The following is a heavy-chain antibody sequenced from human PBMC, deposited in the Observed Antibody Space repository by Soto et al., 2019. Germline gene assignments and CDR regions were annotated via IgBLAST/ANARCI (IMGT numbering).Heavy chain of an antibody. CDR1: GFIVSNHE. CDR3: ARETPHCGGDCFDY. V-gene: IGHV3-48*03. Sequence: PGGSRRLSFTASGFIVSNHEVNWVRQAPGKGLEWLSYIGTSDSATYYAESVRGRFTVSRDKAENSVHLQMSSLRAEDTAVYYCARETPHCGGDCFDYWGQGTLVTVSS. D-gene: IGHD2-21*01. CDR2: IGTSDSAT. J-gene: IGHJ4*02.